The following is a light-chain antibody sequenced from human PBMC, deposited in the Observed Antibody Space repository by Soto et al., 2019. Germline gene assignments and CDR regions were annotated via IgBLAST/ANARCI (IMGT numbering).Light chain of an antibody. CDR3: SSYTISGTLCV. V-gene: IGLV2-14*01. CDR2: DVG. CDR1: SSDVGTYDY. J-gene: IGLJ1*01. Sequence: QSALTQPASVSVSPGQSITISCTGTSSDVGTYDYVSWYQQHPGKAPKLMIYDVGNRPSGVSNRFSGSKSGYTASLTISGLQAEDEADYYCSSYTISGTLCVFGTGTKVTVL.